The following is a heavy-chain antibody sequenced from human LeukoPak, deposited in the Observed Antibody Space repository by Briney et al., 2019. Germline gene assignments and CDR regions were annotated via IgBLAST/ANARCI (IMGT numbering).Heavy chain of an antibody. V-gene: IGHV3-23*01. CDR1: GFTFSSYA. J-gene: IGHJ4*02. Sequence: SGGSLRLSCAASGFTFSSYAMSWVRQAPGKGLEWVSAISGSGGSTYYAGSVKGRFTISRDNSKNTLYLQMNSLRAEDTAVYYCAKIGRHGVDYWGQGTLVTVSS. D-gene: IGHD2-8*01. CDR2: ISGSGGST. CDR3: AKIGRHGVDY.